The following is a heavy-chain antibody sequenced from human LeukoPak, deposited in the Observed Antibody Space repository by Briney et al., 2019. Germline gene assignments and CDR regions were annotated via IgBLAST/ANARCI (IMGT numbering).Heavy chain of an antibody. CDR1: GFTFSSYT. J-gene: IGHJ6*02. V-gene: IGHV3-48*02. CDR3: ARLKDTAVAYYTGMDV. CDR2: ISSSSAI. Sequence: PGGSLRLSCAASGFTFSSYTMNWVRQAPGKGLEWVSSISSSSAIYYAASVKGRFTISRDNAKNSLYLQMNSLRDEDTAVYYCARLKDTAVAYYTGMDVWGQGTTVTVSS. D-gene: IGHD5-18*01.